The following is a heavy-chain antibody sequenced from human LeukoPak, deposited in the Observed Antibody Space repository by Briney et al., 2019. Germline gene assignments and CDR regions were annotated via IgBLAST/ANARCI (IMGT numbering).Heavy chain of an antibody. CDR1: GFTFGSYW. J-gene: IGHJ5*02. CDR2: IKQDGSEK. V-gene: IGHV3-7*01. D-gene: IGHD5-18*01. Sequence: GGSLRLSCAASGFTFGSYWMSWVRQAPGKGLEWVANIKQDGSEKYYVDSVKGRFTISRDNAKNSLYLQMNSLRAEDTAVYYCARDAPIQLWIYNWFDPWGQGTLVTVSS. CDR3: ARDAPIQLWIYNWFDP.